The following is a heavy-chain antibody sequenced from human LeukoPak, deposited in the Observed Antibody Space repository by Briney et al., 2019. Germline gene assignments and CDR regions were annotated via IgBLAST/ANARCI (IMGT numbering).Heavy chain of an antibody. CDR2: INHSGST. CDR1: GGSFSGYY. J-gene: IGHJ6*03. D-gene: IGHD3-10*01. Sequence: SETLSLTCAVYGGSFSGYYWSWIRQPPGKGLEWIGEINHSGSTNYNPSLKSRVTISVDTSKNQFSLKLSSVTAADTAVYYCARIIITMVRGETSMDVWGKGTTVTISS. CDR3: ARIIITMVRGETSMDV. V-gene: IGHV4-34*01.